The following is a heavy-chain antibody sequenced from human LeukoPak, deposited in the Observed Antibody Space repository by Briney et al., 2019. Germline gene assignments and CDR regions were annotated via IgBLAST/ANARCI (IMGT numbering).Heavy chain of an antibody. CDR1: GFTFSSYE. J-gene: IGHJ5*02. CDR3: AKLGDIVVVVAELSKFGFDP. Sequence: GGSLRLSCVASGFTFSSYEMNWVRQAPGKGLEWVSAISGSGGSTYYADSVKGRFTISRDNSKNTLYLQMNSLRAEDTAVYYCAKLGDIVVVVAELSKFGFDPWGQGTLVTVSS. D-gene: IGHD2-15*01. CDR2: ISGSGGST. V-gene: IGHV3-23*01.